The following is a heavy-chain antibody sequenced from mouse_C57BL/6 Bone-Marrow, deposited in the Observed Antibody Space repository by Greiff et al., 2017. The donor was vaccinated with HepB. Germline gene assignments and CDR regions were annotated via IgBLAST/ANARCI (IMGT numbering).Heavy chain of an antibody. Sequence: DVMLVESGGGLVKPGGSLKLSCAASGFTFSSYAMSWVRQTPEKRLEWVATISDGGSYTYYPDNVKGRFTISRDNAKNNLYLQMSHLKSEDTAMYYCARLLSLFAYWGQGTLVTVSA. CDR3: ARLLSLFAY. V-gene: IGHV5-4*03. CDR2: ISDGGSYT. J-gene: IGHJ3*01. CDR1: GFTFSSYA. D-gene: IGHD2-1*01.